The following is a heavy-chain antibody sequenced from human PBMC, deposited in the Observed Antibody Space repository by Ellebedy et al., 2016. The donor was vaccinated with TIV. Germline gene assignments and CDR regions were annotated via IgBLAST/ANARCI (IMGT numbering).Heavy chain of an antibody. J-gene: IGHJ4*02. CDR3: TRDSSGHSRGYYFDY. D-gene: IGHD3-22*01. Sequence: GGSLRLSXTASGFTFGDYAMSWFRQAPGKGLEWVGFIRSKAYGGTTEYAASVKGRFTISRDDSKSIAYLQMNSLKTEDTAVYYCTRDSSGHSRGYYFDYWGQGTLVTVSS. CDR2: IRSKAYGGTT. CDR1: GFTFGDYA. V-gene: IGHV3-49*03.